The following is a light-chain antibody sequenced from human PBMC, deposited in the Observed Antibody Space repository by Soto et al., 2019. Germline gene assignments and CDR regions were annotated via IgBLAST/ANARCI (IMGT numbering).Light chain of an antibody. V-gene: IGLV2-14*01. CDR1: SNDVGAYNY. Sequence: QSALTQPASVSGSPGQSITISCTGTSNDVGAYNYVSWYQQHPGKAPKLMISEVSNRPSGISNRFSGSKSGNTASLTISGLQAEDEADYYCNSYTIASPWVFGGGTKVTVL. CDR2: EVS. CDR3: NSYTIASPWV. J-gene: IGLJ3*02.